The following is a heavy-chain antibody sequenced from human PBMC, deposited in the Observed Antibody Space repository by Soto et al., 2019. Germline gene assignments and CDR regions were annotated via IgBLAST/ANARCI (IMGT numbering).Heavy chain of an antibody. CDR3: AKGAYYHGSGSYFPFDY. Sequence: EVKMLESGGGLVQPGGSLRLSCAASGFTLSSYGMSWVRQAPGKGLDWVSAISGSGGSTYYADSVKGRFTISRDNSKNTLYLQMNSLRAEDTAVYYCAKGAYYHGSGSYFPFDYWGQGTLVTVSS. V-gene: IGHV3-23*01. D-gene: IGHD3-10*01. CDR2: ISGSGGST. J-gene: IGHJ4*02. CDR1: GFTLSSYG.